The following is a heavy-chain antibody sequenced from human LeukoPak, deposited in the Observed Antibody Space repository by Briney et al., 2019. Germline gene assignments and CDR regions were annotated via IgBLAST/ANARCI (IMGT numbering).Heavy chain of an antibody. V-gene: IGHV3-30*18. CDR2: ISFDGSNK. CDR3: AKDLGSRPRYWYFDL. D-gene: IGHD3-10*01. CDR1: GFTFSNSG. J-gene: IGHJ2*01. Sequence: GGSLRLSCAASGFTFSNSGMHWVRQAPGKGLEWVAVISFDGSNKNFADSVKGRFTVSRDSSKNTLYLQMNSLRAEDSAVYYCAKDLGSRPRYWYFDLWGRGTLVTVSS.